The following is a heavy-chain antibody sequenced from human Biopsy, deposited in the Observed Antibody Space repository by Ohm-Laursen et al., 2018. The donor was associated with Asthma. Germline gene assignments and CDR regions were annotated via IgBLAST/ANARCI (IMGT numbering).Heavy chain of an antibody. CDR1: GYSLTDLS. J-gene: IGHJ4*02. D-gene: IGHD4-17*01. CDR3: ASDFPKDYVRYNFQF. CDR2: HDHEEGGT. Sequence: GSSVTVSCKLSGYSLTDLSMHWVRQAPGQGLEWMGGHDHEEGGTVNARRFQGRVTTTEDTSTDTAYMELSSLSSDDTAVYYCASDFPKDYVRYNFQFWGQGTLVTVSS. V-gene: IGHV1-24*01.